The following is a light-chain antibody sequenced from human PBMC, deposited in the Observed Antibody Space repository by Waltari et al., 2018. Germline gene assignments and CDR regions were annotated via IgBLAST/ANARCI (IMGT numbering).Light chain of an antibody. V-gene: IGKV2D-29*01. CDR2: GVS. J-gene: IGKJ2*01. CDR3: MQSAQMPQT. Sequence: DIVLTQTPLSLSVTPGQPATMFCKSDQSLLRRYGKKSLFWYLQRRGQATHLLIYGVSTRLSGVPDRFSGSGSGTDFTLTISRVEAADVGIDYCMQSAQMPQTFGRGTKLEI. CDR1: QSLLRRYGKKS.